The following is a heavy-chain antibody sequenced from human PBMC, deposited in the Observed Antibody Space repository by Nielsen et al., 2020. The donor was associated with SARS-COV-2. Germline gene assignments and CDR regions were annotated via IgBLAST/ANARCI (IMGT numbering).Heavy chain of an antibody. CDR3: ARSPYCSGGSCYSGHYYGMDV. V-gene: IGHV1-18*01. D-gene: IGHD2-15*01. Sequence: WVRQAPGQGFEGMGWISAYNGNTNYAQKLTGRVTMTTDTSTSTAYMELRSLRSADTAVYYCARSPYCSGGSCYSGHYYGMDVWGQGTTVTVSS. CDR2: ISAYNGNT. J-gene: IGHJ6*02.